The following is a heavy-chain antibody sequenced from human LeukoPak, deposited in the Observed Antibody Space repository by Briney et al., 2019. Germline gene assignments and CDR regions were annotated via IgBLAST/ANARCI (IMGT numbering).Heavy chain of an antibody. J-gene: IGHJ5*02. V-gene: IGHV4-34*01. CDR3: ARLTGYSSESWFDP. CDR2: INHSGST. D-gene: IGHD3-9*01. Sequence: SETLSLTCAVYGGSFSGYYWSWIRQPPGKGLEWIGEINHSGSTNYNPSLKSRVTISVDTSKDQSSLKLSSVTAADTAVYYCARLTGYSSESWFDPWGQGTLVTVSS. CDR1: GGSFSGYY.